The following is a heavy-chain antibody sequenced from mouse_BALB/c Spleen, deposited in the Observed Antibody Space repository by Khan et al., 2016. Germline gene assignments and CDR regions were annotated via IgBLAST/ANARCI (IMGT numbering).Heavy chain of an antibody. CDR1: GFTFSSFG. J-gene: IGHJ4*01. V-gene: IGHV5-17*02. CDR2: ISSDSSTI. Sequence: EVELVESGGGLVQPGGSRKLSCAASGFTFSSFGMHWVRQAPEKGLEWVAYISSDSSTIYYADTVKGRFTISRDNPKNTLFLQMTSLRSEDAAMYFCARPHYYAMDYWGQGTSVTVSS. CDR3: ARPHYYAMDY.